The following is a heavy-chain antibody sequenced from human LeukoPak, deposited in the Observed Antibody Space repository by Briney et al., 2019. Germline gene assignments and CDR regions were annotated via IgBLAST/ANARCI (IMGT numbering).Heavy chain of an antibody. D-gene: IGHD6-19*01. V-gene: IGHV3-15*01. J-gene: IGHJ4*02. CDR3: AKTLAVAGHGHDY. Sequence: GGSLRLSCAASGFIFSNAWMSWVRQTPGKGLEWVGRIKSKTDGGTTDYAAPVKGRFTISRDDSKNTQYLQMNSLKTEDTAVYYCAKTLAVAGHGHDYWGQGTLVTVSS. CDR2: IKSKTDGGTT. CDR1: GFIFSNAW.